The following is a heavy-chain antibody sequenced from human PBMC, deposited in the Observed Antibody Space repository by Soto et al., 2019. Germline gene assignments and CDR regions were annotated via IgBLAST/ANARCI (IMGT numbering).Heavy chain of an antibody. CDR2: ISDGGDLI. D-gene: IGHD2-15*01. CDR1: GLPLYNHS. CDR3: AKRQGTGLAAKNFDF. Sequence: GGSLRLSCAASGLPLYNHSMGCVRQAPGNELPWVSPISDGGDLIYYADSVKGRFSMSRDNSENMLYLQMTNLRAEDKAIYFCAKRQGTGLAAKNFDFWGQGT. V-gene: IGHV3-23*01. J-gene: IGHJ4*02.